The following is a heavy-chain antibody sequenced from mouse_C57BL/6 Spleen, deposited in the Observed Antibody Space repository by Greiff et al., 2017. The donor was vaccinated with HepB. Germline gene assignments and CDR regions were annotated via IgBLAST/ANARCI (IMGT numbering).Heavy chain of an antibody. V-gene: IGHV1-80*01. CDR2: MYPGDGDT. CDR3: AREGLRQNFDY. CDR1: GYAFSSYW. Sequence: QVQLKESGAELVKPGASVKISCKASGYAFSSYWMNWVKQRPGKGLEWIGQMYPGDGDTNYNGKFKGKATLTADKSSSTAYMQLSSQTTEDYAVYDCAREGLRQNFDYWGQGTTLTVSS. D-gene: IGHD2-4*01. J-gene: IGHJ2*01.